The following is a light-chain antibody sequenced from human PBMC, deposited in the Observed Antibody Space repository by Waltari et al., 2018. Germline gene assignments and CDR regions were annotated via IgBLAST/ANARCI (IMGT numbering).Light chain of an antibody. CDR3: QSYDSSLSGSV. J-gene: IGLJ2*01. Sequence: QSVLTQPPSVSGAPGQRVPISCTGGSPNIGAGYNVHWYQQPPGTAPKLHIYGNSNRPSGVPDRFSGSKSGTSASLAITGLQAEDEADYYCQSYDSSLSGSVFGGGTKLTVL. CDR1: SPNIGAGYN. CDR2: GNS. V-gene: IGLV1-40*01.